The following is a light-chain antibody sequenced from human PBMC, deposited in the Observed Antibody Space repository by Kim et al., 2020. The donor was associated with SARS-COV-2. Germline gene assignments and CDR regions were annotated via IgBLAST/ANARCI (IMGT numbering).Light chain of an antibody. CDR2: AAS. Sequence: SASTGDRVPITCRASQGIRSYLAWYQQKPGKAPKLLIYAASTLQSGVPSRFSGSGSGTDFTLTISCLQSEDFATYYCQQYYSYPYTFGQGTKLEI. V-gene: IGKV1-8*01. CDR3: QQYYSYPYT. CDR1: QGIRSY. J-gene: IGKJ2*01.